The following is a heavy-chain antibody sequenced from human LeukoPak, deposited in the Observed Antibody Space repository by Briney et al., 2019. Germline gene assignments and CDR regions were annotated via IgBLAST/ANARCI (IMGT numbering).Heavy chain of an antibody. CDR1: GGTFSSYA. V-gene: IGHV1-69*13. CDR2: ISPIFGTA. CDR3: ARGSKAYDYYGSGSNYYYYYMDV. Sequence: ASVKVSCKASGGTFSSYAISWVRQAPGQGLEWMGGISPIFGTANYAQKFQGRVTITADESTSTAYMELSSLRSEDTAVYYCARGSKAYDYYGSGSNYYYYYMDVWGKGTTVTISS. D-gene: IGHD3-10*01. J-gene: IGHJ6*03.